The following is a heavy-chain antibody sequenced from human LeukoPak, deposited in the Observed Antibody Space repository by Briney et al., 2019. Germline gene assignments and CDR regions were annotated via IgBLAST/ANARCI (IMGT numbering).Heavy chain of an antibody. D-gene: IGHD5-18*01. J-gene: IGHJ4*02. CDR3: AKRGYSYGTFDY. CDR1: GFTFSIYG. CDR2: LSYDGSNK. Sequence: GRSLRLSCAVSGFTFSIYGMHWVRQARGKGLVGVAVLSYDGSNKQCADSEKRRFTISRDKSKNTLYLQMNSPRAEDTAVYYCAKRGYSYGTFDYWGQGSLVTVSS. V-gene: IGHV3-30*18.